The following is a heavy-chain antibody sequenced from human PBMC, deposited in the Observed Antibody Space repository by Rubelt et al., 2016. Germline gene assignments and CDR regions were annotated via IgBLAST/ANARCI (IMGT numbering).Heavy chain of an antibody. J-gene: IGHJ4*02. D-gene: IGHD3-16*01. V-gene: IGHV3-30*04. Sequence: QVQLVESGGGVVQPGRSLRLSCAASGFTFSSYAMHWVRQAPGKGLEWVAVISYDGSNKYYEDAVKGRFTSSRDNSKNRLYLQMNSLRAEDTAVYYCARDFMYWGQGTLVTVSS. CDR2: ISYDGSNK. CDR1: GFTFSSYA. CDR3: ARDFMY.